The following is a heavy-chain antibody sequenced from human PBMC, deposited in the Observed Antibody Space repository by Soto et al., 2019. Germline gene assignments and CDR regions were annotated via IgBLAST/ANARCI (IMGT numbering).Heavy chain of an antibody. CDR3: ARVASHIVATHRGQAFDI. V-gene: IGHV1-58*01. CDR1: GFTFTSSA. D-gene: IGHD6-13*01. Sequence: SVKVSCTASGFTFTSSAVQWVRQARGQRLEWIGWIVVGSGNTNYAQKFQERVTITRDMSTSTAYMELSSLRSEDTAVYYCARVASHIVATHRGQAFDIWGQGTMVTVSS. J-gene: IGHJ3*02. CDR2: IVVGSGNT.